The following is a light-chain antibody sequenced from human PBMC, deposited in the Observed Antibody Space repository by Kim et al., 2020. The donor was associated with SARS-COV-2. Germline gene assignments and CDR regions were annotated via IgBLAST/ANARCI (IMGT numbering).Light chain of an antibody. J-gene: IGLJ3*02. CDR1: SLRSYY. CDR3: NSRDSSGNHWV. Sequence: MGQTVRLTSQGDSLRSYYASWYQQKPGQAPVLVIYGKNNRPSGIPDRFSGSSSGNTASLTITGAQAEDEADYYCNSRDSSGNHWVFGGGTQLTVL. CDR2: GKN. V-gene: IGLV3-19*01.